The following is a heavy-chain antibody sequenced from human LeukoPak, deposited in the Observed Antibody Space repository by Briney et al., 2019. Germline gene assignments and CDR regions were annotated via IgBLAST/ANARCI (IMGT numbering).Heavy chain of an antibody. V-gene: IGHV3-21*01. CDR3: ARDLNYDSSGYPGN. CDR1: GFTFSSYS. CDR2: ISSSSSYI. D-gene: IGHD3-22*01. J-gene: IGHJ4*02. Sequence: GGSLRLSCSASGFTFSSYSMNWVRQAPGKGLEWVSSISSSSSYIYYADSVKGRFTISRDNAKNSLYLQMNSLRAEDTAVYYCARDLNYDSSGYPGNWGQGTPVTVSS.